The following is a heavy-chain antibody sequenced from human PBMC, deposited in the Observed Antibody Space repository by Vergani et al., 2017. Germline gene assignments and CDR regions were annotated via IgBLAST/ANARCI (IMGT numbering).Heavy chain of an antibody. J-gene: IGHJ4*02. V-gene: IGHV3-30*18. CDR1: GFTFSSYG. Sequence: VQLLESGGGLVQPGGSLRLSCAASGFTFSSYGMHWVRQAPGKGLEWVAVISYDGSNKYYADSVKGRFTISRDNSKNTLYLQMNSLRAEDTAVYYCAKSGGSGKAFDYWGQGTLVTVSS. CDR2: ISYDGSNK. D-gene: IGHD3-10*01. CDR3: AKSGGSGKAFDY.